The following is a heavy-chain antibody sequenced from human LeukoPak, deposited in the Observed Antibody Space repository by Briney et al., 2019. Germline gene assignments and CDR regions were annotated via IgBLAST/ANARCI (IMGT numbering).Heavy chain of an antibody. CDR3: ARVTQWLPKLEFDY. V-gene: IGHV1-2*02. CDR2: INPNSGGT. CDR1: GYTFTGYY. Sequence: GASVKVSCKASGYTFTGYYMHWVRQAPGQGLEWMGWINPNSGGTNYAQKFQGGVTMTRDTSISTAYMELSRLRSDDTAVYYCARVTQWLPKLEFDYWGQGTLVTVSS. D-gene: IGHD6-19*01. J-gene: IGHJ4*02.